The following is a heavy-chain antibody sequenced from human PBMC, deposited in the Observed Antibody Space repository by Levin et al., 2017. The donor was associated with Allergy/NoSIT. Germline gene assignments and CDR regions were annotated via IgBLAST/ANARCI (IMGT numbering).Heavy chain of an antibody. V-gene: IGHV3-30-3*01. J-gene: IGHJ4*02. CDR3: ARDTAH. CDR2: ILNDGTNK. CDR1: GFIFSSYA. Sequence: SCAASGFIFSSYAMHWVRQGPGKGLEWVAVILNDGTNKYADSVKGRFTISRDNPKNTLYLQMNSLRTEDTAVYYCARDTAHWGQGTLVTVSS.